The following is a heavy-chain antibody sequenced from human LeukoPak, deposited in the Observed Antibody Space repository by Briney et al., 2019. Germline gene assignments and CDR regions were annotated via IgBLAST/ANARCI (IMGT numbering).Heavy chain of an antibody. D-gene: IGHD5-12*01. Sequence: ASVKVSCKASGYTFNGYYMQWVRHAPAQGLEWMGRINPNSGGTDSAQKFQGRVTMTIDTSINTAYMELSSLTSDDTAVYYCARDRRGYSGYDMNWGQGTLVTVSS. V-gene: IGHV1-2*06. CDR1: GYTFNGYY. CDR3: ARDRRGYSGYDMN. J-gene: IGHJ4*02. CDR2: INPNSGGT.